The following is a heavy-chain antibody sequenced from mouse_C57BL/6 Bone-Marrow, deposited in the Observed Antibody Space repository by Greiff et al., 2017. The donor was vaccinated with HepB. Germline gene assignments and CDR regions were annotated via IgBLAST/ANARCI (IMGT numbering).Heavy chain of an antibody. D-gene: IGHD1-1*01. CDR2: IYPGSGST. Sequence: QVQLQQPGAELVKPGASVKMSCKPSGYTFTSYWVTWVKQRPGQGLEWIGDIYPGSGSTNYNEKFKSKATLTVDTSSSTAYMQLSSLTSEDSAVYYCALSSFWYFDVWGTGTTVTVSS. J-gene: IGHJ1*03. V-gene: IGHV1-55*01. CDR3: ALSSFWYFDV. CDR1: GYTFTSYW.